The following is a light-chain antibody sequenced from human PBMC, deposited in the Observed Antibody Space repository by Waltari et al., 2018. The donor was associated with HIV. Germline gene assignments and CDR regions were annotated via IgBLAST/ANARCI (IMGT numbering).Light chain of an antibody. V-gene: IGLV3-1*01. J-gene: IGLJ2*01. CDR1: KLGDKY. CDR3: QAWDSSTYVV. Sequence: SYELTQPPSVSVSPGQTASITCSGDKLGDKYACWYQQKPGQSPVLVIYQDSKRPLGIPERFAGTNSGNTATLTISGTQAMDEADYYGQAWDSSTYVVFGGGTKLSVL. CDR2: QDS.